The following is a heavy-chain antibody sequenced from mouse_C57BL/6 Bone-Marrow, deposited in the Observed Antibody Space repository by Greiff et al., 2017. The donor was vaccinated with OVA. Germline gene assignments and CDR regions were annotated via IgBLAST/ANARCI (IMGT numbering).Heavy chain of an antibody. D-gene: IGHD2-3*01. J-gene: IGHJ2*01. CDR2: IDPSDSYT. CDR1: GYTFTSYW. V-gene: IGHV1-69*01. Sequence: QVQLQQPGAELVMPGASVKLSCKASGYTFTSYWMHWVKQRPGQGLEWIGEIDPSDSYTNYNQKFKGKSTLTVDKSSSTAYMQLSSLTSEDSAVYYCARCGWLLLFDYWGQGTTLTVSS. CDR3: ARCGWLLLFDY.